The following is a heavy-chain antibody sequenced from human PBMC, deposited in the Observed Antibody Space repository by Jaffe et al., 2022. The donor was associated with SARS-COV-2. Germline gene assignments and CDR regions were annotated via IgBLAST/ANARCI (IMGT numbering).Heavy chain of an antibody. J-gene: IGHJ3*02. V-gene: IGHV2-5*02. CDR2: IYWDDDK. CDR3: AHILRYCGGDCYLDAFDI. CDR1: GFSLSTSGVG. D-gene: IGHD2-21*02. Sequence: QITLKESGPTLVKPTQTLTLTCTFSGFSLSTSGVGVGWIRQPPGKALEWLALIYWDDDKRYSPSLKSRLTITKDTSKNQVVLTMTNMDPVDTATYYCAHILRYCGGDCYLDAFDIWGQGTMVTVSS.